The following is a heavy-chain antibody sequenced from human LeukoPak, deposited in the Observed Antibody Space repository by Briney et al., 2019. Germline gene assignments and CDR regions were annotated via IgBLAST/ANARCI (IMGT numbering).Heavy chain of an antibody. Sequence: ASVKVSCKTSGYTFTGYYMHWVRQAPGQRLEWMGWINPDSGGTTSAQKFQGRVTMTRDTSISTAYMELANLKSDDAAVYYCARGCSDSALCYFDYWGQGTLVAVSS. CDR3: ARGCSDSALCYFDY. CDR2: INPDSGGT. CDR1: GYTFTGYY. D-gene: IGHD3-10*02. V-gene: IGHV1-2*02. J-gene: IGHJ4*02.